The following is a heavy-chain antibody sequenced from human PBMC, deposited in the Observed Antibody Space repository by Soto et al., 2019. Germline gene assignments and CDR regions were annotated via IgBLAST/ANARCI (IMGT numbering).Heavy chain of an antibody. Sequence: EVQLVESGGGLVQPGGSLRLSCAASGFTFSSYSMNWVRQAPGKGLEWVSSISSSSSYIYYADSVKGRFTISRDNAKNSLYLQMNSLRAEDTAVYYCARSVRSTSLYYYYGMDVWGQGTTVTVSS. V-gene: IGHV3-21*01. CDR3: ARSVRSTSLYYYYGMDV. CDR1: GFTFSSYS. CDR2: ISSSSSYI. J-gene: IGHJ6*02. D-gene: IGHD2-2*01.